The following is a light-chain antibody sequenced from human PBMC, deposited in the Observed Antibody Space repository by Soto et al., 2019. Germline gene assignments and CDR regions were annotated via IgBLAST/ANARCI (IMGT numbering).Light chain of an antibody. CDR1: QTITTW. CDR3: QQYNTLSGT. J-gene: IGKJ1*01. Sequence: DIQMTQSPSTLSASVGDRVTITCRASQTITTWLAWYQQKPGKAPKLLIYDASTLENGVPSRFSGSGFGTEFSLTISSLQPDDSATYYCQQYNTLSGTFGQGTMVDIK. CDR2: DAS. V-gene: IGKV1-5*01.